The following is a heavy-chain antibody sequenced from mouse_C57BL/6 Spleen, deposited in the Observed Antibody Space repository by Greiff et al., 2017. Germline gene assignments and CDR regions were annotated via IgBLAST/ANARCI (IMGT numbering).Heavy chain of an antibody. CDR3: ARRDYGSTFYYAMDY. Sequence: VQLQQSGAELVKPGASVKISCKASGYAFSSSWMNWVKQRPGKGLEWIGQIYPGDGDTNYNGKFKGKATLTADKSSSTAYMQLSSLTSEDSAVYFWARRDYGSTFYYAMDYWGQGTSVTVSA. D-gene: IGHD1-1*01. CDR1: GYAFSSSW. CDR2: IYPGDGDT. V-gene: IGHV1-80*01. J-gene: IGHJ4*01.